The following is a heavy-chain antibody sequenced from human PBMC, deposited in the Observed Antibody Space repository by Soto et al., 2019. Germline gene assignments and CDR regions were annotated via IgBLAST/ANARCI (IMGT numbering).Heavy chain of an antibody. CDR2: IYSSGST. CDR1: GGSISSYY. D-gene: IGHD4-17*01. J-gene: IGHJ4*02. V-gene: IGHV4-59*01. CDR3: ARLITTVTTGLGYYFDY. Sequence: QVQLQESGPGLVKPSETLSLTCTVSGGSISSYYWNWIRQPPGKGLEWIGYIYSSGSTNYNPSLKSRVTMSVDTSKNQFSLKLTSVTAADTAVYYCARLITTVTTGLGYYFDYWGQGTLVTVSS.